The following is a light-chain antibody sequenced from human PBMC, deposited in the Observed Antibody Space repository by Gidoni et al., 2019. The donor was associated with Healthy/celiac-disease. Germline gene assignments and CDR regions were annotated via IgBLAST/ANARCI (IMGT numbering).Light chain of an antibody. CDR2: AAS. Sequence: DIQKTQSPSSLSASVGDRVSITCRASQSISSYLNWYQQKPGKAPKLLIYAASSLQSGVPSRFSGSGSGTDFTLTISSLQPEDFATYYCQQSYSTPLTFGGGTKVEIK. V-gene: IGKV1-39*01. CDR1: QSISSY. J-gene: IGKJ4*01. CDR3: QQSYSTPLT.